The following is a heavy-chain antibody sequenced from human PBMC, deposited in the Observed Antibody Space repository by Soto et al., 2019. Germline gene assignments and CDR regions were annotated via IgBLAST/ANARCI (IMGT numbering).Heavy chain of an antibody. D-gene: IGHD3-22*01. CDR1: GYTFTSYG. Sequence: QVQLVQSGAEVKKPGASVKVSCKASGYTFTSYGISWVRQAPGQGLEWMGWISVYNGNTKYAQKLEGRVTMTTDTSTSTAYMELRSLRSDDTAVYYCARDAVDSSGDYHYYYYGMDVWGQGTTVTVSS. V-gene: IGHV1-18*01. CDR3: ARDAVDSSGDYHYYYYGMDV. CDR2: ISVYNGNT. J-gene: IGHJ6*02.